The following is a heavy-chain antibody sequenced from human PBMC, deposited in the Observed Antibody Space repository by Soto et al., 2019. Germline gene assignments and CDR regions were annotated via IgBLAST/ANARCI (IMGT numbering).Heavy chain of an antibody. Sequence: GASVKVSCKASGGTFSSYAISWVRQAPGQGLEWMGGIIPIFGTANYAQKFQGRVTITADESTSTAYMELSSLRSEDTAVRYCARAAQGGVPNGMDVWGQGTTVTVSS. CDR1: GGTFSSYA. D-gene: IGHD3-16*01. J-gene: IGHJ6*02. V-gene: IGHV1-69*13. CDR2: IIPIFGTA. CDR3: ARAAQGGVPNGMDV.